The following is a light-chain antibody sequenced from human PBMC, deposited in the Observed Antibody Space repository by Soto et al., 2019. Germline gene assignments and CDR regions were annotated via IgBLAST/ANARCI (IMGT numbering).Light chain of an antibody. CDR1: QSVSTY. CDR2: GAS. Sequence: EIVLTQSPATLSLSPGERATLSCRASQSVSTYLAWYHQKPGQAPRLLIYGASTRATGIPARFSGSGSGTEFSLTINSLQSEDFGVYFCQQYDQWWTFGQGTKVDIK. CDR3: QQYDQWWT. J-gene: IGKJ1*01. V-gene: IGKV3-15*01.